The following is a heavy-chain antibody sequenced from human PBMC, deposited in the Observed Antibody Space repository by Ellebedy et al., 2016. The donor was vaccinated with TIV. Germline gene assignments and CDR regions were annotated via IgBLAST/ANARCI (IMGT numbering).Heavy chain of an antibody. J-gene: IGHJ4*02. V-gene: IGHV4-59*01. D-gene: IGHD6-19*01. Sequence: GSLRLSCAASGFTFSSYSMNWVRQAPGKGLEWIGYIYYSGSTNYNPSLKSRVTISVDTSKNQFSLKLSSVTAADTAVYYCARQRYSSSYFDYWGQGTLVTVSS. CDR2: IYYSGST. CDR1: GFTFSSYS. CDR3: ARQRYSSSYFDY.